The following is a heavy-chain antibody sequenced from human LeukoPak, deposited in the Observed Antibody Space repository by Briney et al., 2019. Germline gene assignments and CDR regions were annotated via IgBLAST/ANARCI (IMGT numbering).Heavy chain of an antibody. CDR2: IKEDGSDK. J-gene: IGHJ5*02. Sequence: PGGSLRLSCAASGITFRNYWMSWVRQAPGKELEWVAFIKEDGSDKHYVDSVKGRFTISRDNAQNSLYLQMNSLRAEDTAVYFCHQPVTLPAWGQGTLVTVSS. D-gene: IGHD2-2*01. CDR3: HQPVTLPA. CDR1: GITFRNYW. V-gene: IGHV3-7*01.